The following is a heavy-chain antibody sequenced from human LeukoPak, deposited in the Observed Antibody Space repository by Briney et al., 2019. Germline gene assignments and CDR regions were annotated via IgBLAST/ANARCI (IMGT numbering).Heavy chain of an antibody. V-gene: IGHV4-4*02. D-gene: IGHD5-18*01. J-gene: IGHJ4*02. CDR2: IYHSGST. CDR1: GGSISSSNW. CDR3: ARVYSRENYFDY. Sequence: SETLSLTCAVSGGSISSSNWWSWVRQPPGKGLEWIGEIYHSGSTNYNPSLKSRVTISVDKSTNQFSLKLSSVTAADTAVYYCARVYSRENYFDYWGQGTLVTVSS.